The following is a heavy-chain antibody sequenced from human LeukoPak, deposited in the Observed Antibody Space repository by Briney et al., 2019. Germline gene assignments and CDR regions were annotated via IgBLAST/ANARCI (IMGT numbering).Heavy chain of an antibody. J-gene: IGHJ6*04. CDR1: GYTLTELS. CDR3: ATRSSSAYGLTYYGMDV. D-gene: IGHD3-10*01. CDR2: FDPEDGET. Sequence: ASVKVSCKVSGYTLTELSMHWVRQAPGKGLEWMGGFDPEDGETIYAQKFQGRVTMTEDTSTDTAYMELSSLRSEDTAVYYCATRSSSAYGLTYYGMDVWDKGTTVTVSS. V-gene: IGHV1-24*01.